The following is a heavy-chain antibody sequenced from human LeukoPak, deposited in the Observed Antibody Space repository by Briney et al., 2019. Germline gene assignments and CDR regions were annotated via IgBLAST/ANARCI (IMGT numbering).Heavy chain of an antibody. CDR3: ARDPRRYSGYPYFDY. CDR2: INPSGGST. J-gene: IGHJ4*02. Sequence: GASVKVSCKASGYTFTSYYMHWVRQAPGQGLEWMGIINPSGGSTSYAQKFQGRVTMTRDTSTSTVCMELISLRSEDTAVYYCARDPRRYSGYPYFDYWGQGTLVTISS. V-gene: IGHV1-46*03. D-gene: IGHD5-12*01. CDR1: GYTFTSYY.